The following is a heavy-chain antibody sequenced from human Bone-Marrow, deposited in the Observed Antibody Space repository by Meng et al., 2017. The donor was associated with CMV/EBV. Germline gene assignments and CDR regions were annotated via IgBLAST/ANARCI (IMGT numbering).Heavy chain of an antibody. CDR2: IDIDGRDI. CDR1: GFTLTRYW. CDR3: ARGVAETLGWEMGY. V-gene: IGHV3-74*03. D-gene: IGHD1-26*01. Sequence: VEVVESGGSLVQAGGSLRLSCAVYGFTLTRYWMHWVREVPGKGLEWVSRIDIDGRDITYADSVRGRFSISRDDAKNTLYLQMNSLRIEDTAVYYCARGVAETLGWEMGYWGQGTLVTVSS. J-gene: IGHJ4*02.